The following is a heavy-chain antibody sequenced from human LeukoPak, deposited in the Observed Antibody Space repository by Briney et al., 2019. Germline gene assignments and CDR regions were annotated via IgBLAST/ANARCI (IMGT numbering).Heavy chain of an antibody. CDR3: AGNDRIAGSSSEIGWFDP. V-gene: IGHV1-8*01. CDR2: MNPNSGNT. J-gene: IGHJ5*02. Sequence: ASVKVSCKASGYTFTSYDINWVRQAPGQGLEWMGWMNPNSGNTGYAQKFQGRVTMTRNTSISTAYMELSSLRSEDTAVYYCAGNDRIAGSSSEIGWFDPWGQGTLVTVSS. D-gene: IGHD6-6*01. CDR1: GYTFTSYD.